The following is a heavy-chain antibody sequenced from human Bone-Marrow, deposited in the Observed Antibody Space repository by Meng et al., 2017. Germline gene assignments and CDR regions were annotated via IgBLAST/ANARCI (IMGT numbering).Heavy chain of an antibody. CDR3: ARVTQWLVDY. CDR1: GFTFSSYS. CDR2: ISSSSSYI. J-gene: IGHJ4*02. D-gene: IGHD6-19*01. Sequence: GESLKISCAASGFTFSSYSMNWVRQAPGKGLVWVSSISSSSSYIYYADSVKGRFTISRDNAKNSLYLQMNSLRAEDTAVYYCARVTQWLVDYWGQGTLVTVSS. V-gene: IGHV3-21*01.